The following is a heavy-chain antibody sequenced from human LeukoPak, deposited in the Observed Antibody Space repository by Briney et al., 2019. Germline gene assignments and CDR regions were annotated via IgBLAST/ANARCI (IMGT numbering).Heavy chain of an antibody. CDR3: ASLYGSGSYYIIPDAFDI. J-gene: IGHJ3*02. CDR1: GFTFSSYG. V-gene: IGHV3-33*01. Sequence: GGSLRLSCAASGFTFSSYGMHWVRQAPGKGLEWVAVIWYDGSNKYYADSVKGRFTISRDNSENTLYLQMNSLRAEDTAVYYCASLYGSGSYYIIPDAFDIWGQGTMVTVSS. CDR2: IWYDGSNK. D-gene: IGHD3-10*01.